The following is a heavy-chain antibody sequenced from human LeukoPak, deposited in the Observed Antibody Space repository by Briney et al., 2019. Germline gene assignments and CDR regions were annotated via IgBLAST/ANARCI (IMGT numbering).Heavy chain of an antibody. CDR1: GFTFSSYS. V-gene: IGHV3-48*02. J-gene: IGHJ5*02. CDR3: ARTPSGYSGYDLGDWFDP. D-gene: IGHD5-12*01. Sequence: GGSLRLSCAASGFTFSSYSMNWVRQAPGKGLEWVSYISSSSSTIYYADSVKGRFTISRDNAKNSLYLQMNSLGDEDTAVYYCARTPSGYSGYDLGDWFDPWGQGTLVTVSS. CDR2: ISSSSSTI.